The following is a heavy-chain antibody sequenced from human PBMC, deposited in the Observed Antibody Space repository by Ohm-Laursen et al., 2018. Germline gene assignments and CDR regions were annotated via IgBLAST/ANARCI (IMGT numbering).Heavy chain of an antibody. J-gene: IGHJ3*02. CDR1: GGPISSGGYY. CDR3: AITVATTLGEVAFDI. D-gene: IGHD3-16*01. Sequence: TLSLTCTVSGGPISSGGYYWSWIRQHPGKGLEWIGYIYYSGSTYYNPSLKSRVTISVDTSKNQFSLKLSSVTAADTAVYYCAITVATTLGEVAFDIWGQGTMVTVSS. V-gene: IGHV4-31*02. CDR2: IYYSGST.